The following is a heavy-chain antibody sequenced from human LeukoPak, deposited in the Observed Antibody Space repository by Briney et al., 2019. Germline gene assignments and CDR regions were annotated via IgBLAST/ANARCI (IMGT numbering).Heavy chain of an antibody. CDR1: GFTFSSNA. CDR3: AKVGGSTTYNWFDP. V-gene: IGHV3-23*01. D-gene: IGHD1-26*01. CDR2: ISGSGGST. J-gene: IGHJ5*02. Sequence: PGGSLRLSCAASGFTFSSNAMSWVRQAPGKGLEWVSDISGSGGSTYYADPVKGRFTISRDNSKNTLYLQMNSLRAEDAAVYYCAKVGGSTTYNWFDPWGQGTLVTVSS.